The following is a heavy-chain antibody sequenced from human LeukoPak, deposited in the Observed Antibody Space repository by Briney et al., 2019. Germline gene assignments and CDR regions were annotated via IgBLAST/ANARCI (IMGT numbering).Heavy chain of an antibody. CDR1: GFTFSNHG. D-gene: IGHD5-12*01. J-gene: IGHJ4*02. CDR3: AKDGAWLRYAC. V-gene: IGHV3-23*01. Sequence: PGGSLRLSCAASGFTFSNHGMNWVRQAPGKGLEWVSGISPSGDITYYADSVKGRFTVSRDNFKNTLYLQMNSLRTEDTAVYFCAKDGAWLRYACWGPGTLVTVSS. CDR2: ISPSGDIT.